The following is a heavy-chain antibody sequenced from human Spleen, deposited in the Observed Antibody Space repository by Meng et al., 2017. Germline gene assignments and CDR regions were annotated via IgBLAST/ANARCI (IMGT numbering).Heavy chain of an antibody. Sequence: GESLKISCAASGFTFSSYAMSWVRQAPGKGLEWVSAISGSGGSTYYADSVKGRFTISRDNSKNTLYLQMNSLRAEDTAVYYRARAGDYGDYVSSTSNYYYFYGMDVWGQGTTVTVSS. CDR3: ARAGDYGDYVSSTSNYYYFYGMDV. V-gene: IGHV3-23*01. D-gene: IGHD4-17*01. J-gene: IGHJ6*02. CDR2: ISGSGGST. CDR1: GFTFSSYA.